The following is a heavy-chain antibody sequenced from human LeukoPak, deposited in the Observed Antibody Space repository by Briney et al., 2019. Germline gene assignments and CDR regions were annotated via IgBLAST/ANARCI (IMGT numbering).Heavy chain of an antibody. Sequence: GGSLRLSCAASGFTFSSYAMHWVRQAPGKGLEYVSAISSNGGSTYYANSVKGRFTISRDNSKNTLYLQMGSLRSEDTAVYYCARDRGGGAFLDAFDIWGQGTMVTVSS. CDR2: ISSNGGST. J-gene: IGHJ3*02. D-gene: IGHD4-23*01. CDR1: GFTFSSYA. CDR3: ARDRGGGAFLDAFDI. V-gene: IGHV3-64*01.